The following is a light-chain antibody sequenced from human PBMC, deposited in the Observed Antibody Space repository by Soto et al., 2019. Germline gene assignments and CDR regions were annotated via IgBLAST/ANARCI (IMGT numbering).Light chain of an antibody. Sequence: SALAQPASVSGSPGQSVTISCTGTSSDVGAYKYVSWYQQHPGKAPKLMIYEVSNRHSGVSNRFSGSKSGNTASLTISGLQADDEADYYCNSYAGDIIRFVFGTGTKVTV. CDR3: NSYAGDIIRFV. V-gene: IGLV2-14*01. CDR2: EVS. J-gene: IGLJ1*01. CDR1: SSDVGAYKY.